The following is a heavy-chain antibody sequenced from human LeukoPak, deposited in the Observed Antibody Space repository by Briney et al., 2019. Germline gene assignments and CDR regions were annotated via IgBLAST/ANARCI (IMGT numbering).Heavy chain of an antibody. D-gene: IGHD4-17*01. CDR3: ARIRRTTGTFHSFDY. Sequence: GGSLRLSCAASGFTFSDYYMSWIRQAPGKGLEWVSYISSSSSYTSYADSVKGRFTVSRDYAKNSLYLQMNSLRGEDTAVYYCARIRRTTGTFHSFDYWGQGTLVTVSS. CDR1: GFTFSDYY. J-gene: IGHJ4*02. V-gene: IGHV3-11*06. CDR2: ISSSSSYT.